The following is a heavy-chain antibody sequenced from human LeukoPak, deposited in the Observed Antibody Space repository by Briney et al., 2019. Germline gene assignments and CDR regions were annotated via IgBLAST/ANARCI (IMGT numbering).Heavy chain of an antibody. CDR3: ARSVVGYYYFDS. Sequence: GGSLRLSCAASGFTLSTYDIHWVRQTPGKGLEWVAVIWNDGSNKYYGDSVKGRFTISRDNSKNTLYLQMNSLRAEDTAIYYCARSVVGYYYFDSWGQGTLVTVSS. D-gene: IGHD5-18*01. CDR1: GFTLSTYD. CDR2: IWNDGSNK. V-gene: IGHV3-33*01. J-gene: IGHJ4*02.